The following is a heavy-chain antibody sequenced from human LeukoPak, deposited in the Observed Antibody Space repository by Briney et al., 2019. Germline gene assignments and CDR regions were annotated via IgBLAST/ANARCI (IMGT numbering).Heavy chain of an antibody. CDR1: GYTFSIYG. CDR3: ARQRSSGVTPRGADN. Sequence: ASVRVSCKASGYTFSIYGFSWVRQAPGQGLEWMGWISVYNGNTNYAQKFQGRVTMTTDTSTSTAHMELRSLRSDDTAVYYCARQRSSGVTPRGADNWGERKLGTVSS. D-gene: IGHD2-15*01. CDR2: ISVYNGNT. V-gene: IGHV1-18*01. J-gene: IGHJ4*02.